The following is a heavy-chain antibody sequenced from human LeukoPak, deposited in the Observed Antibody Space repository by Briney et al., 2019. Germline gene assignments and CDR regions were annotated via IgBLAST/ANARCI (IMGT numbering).Heavy chain of an antibody. CDR3: ARAGIAVAAFYFDY. J-gene: IGHJ4*02. V-gene: IGHV6-1*01. CDR2: TYYRSKWYN. Sequence: SQTLSLTCAISGDRISSNSAAWNWIRQSPSRGLEWLGRTYYRSKWYNDYAVSVKSRITINPDTSKNQFSLQLNSVTPEDTAVYYCARAGIAVAAFYFDYWGQGTLVTVSS. D-gene: IGHD6-19*01. CDR1: GDRISSNSAA.